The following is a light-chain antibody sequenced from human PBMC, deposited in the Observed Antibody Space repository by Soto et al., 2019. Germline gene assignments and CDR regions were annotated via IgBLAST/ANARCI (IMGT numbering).Light chain of an antibody. J-gene: IGKJ1*01. CDR3: QEYGSSRT. Sequence: EIVLTQSPGTLSLSPGERATLSCRASQSVTRSYLAWYQQKPGQAPRLLIYGAYKRATGIPDRFSGSGSGTDFTLTISRLEPEDFAVYYCQEYGSSRTFGXGTKVDIK. CDR2: GAY. V-gene: IGKV3-20*01. CDR1: QSVTRSY.